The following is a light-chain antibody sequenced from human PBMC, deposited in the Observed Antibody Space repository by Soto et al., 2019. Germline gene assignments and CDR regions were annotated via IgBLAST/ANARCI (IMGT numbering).Light chain of an antibody. CDR1: QSVSSN. CDR3: QQYNNWPYT. CDR2: GAS. J-gene: IGKJ2*01. Sequence: EIVMTQSPATLSVSPGERATLSCRASQSVSSNLAWYQQIPGQAPRLLIYGASTRATGIPARFSGSGSGTEFPLTISSLQSEDFAIYYCQQYNNWPYTFGQGTKLEIK. V-gene: IGKV3-15*01.